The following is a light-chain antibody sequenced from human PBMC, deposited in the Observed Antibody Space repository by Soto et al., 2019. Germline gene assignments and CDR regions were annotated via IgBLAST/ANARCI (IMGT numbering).Light chain of an antibody. CDR2: EVS. J-gene: IGLJ2*01. CDR1: SSDVGGYNY. Sequence: QAVVTQPPSASGSPGQSVTISCTGTSSDVGGYNYVSWYQQHPGKAPKLMIYEVSKRPSGVPDRFSGSKSGNTASLTVSGLQAEDAADYYCSSYAGSNKVVFGGGTKVTVL. V-gene: IGLV2-8*01. CDR3: SSYAGSNKVV.